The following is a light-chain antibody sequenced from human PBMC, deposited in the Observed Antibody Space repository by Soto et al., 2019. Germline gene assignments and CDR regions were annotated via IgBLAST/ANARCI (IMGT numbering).Light chain of an antibody. V-gene: IGKV3-11*01. CDR3: QQRSNWPLT. CDR1: QSVSSY. Sequence: EIVLTQAPATLSLSPGERATLSCRASQSVSSYLGWYQQKPGQAPRLLIYDASNRATGSPARFSGSGSGTDFTLTISSLEPDDFAVYHCQQRSNWPLTFGGGTKVEIK. CDR2: DAS. J-gene: IGKJ4*01.